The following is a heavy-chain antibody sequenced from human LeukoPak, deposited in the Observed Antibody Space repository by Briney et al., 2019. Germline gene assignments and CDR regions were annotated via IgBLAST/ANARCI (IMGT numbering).Heavy chain of an antibody. J-gene: IGHJ5*02. CDR3: ARLTDYYDSSGYYRNYNWFDP. CDR1: GCSFGNYW. V-gene: IGHV5-51*01. Sequence: GESLKISCRGSGCSFGNYWIAWVRRMPGKGLGWMGIVYPGDSSTKYSPSFQGQVTISVDRSINTAYLQWSSLTASDTAMYYCARLTDYYDSSGYYRNYNWFDPWGQGTLVTVSS. CDR2: VYPGDSST. D-gene: IGHD3-22*01.